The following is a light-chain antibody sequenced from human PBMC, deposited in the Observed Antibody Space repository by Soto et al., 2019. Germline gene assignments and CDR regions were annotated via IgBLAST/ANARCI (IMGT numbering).Light chain of an antibody. V-gene: IGKV1-39*01. CDR2: LAS. Sequence: DIQMTQSPSSLSASLGDRVTVTCRASQKIHNFVSWYQQKPGQAPKLLIFLASTLENGVPSRFGGGGSGTDFTLTISSLQPEDFATYYCQQSFGNPRTFGGGTKADIK. J-gene: IGKJ4*01. CDR3: QQSFGNPRT. CDR1: QKIHNF.